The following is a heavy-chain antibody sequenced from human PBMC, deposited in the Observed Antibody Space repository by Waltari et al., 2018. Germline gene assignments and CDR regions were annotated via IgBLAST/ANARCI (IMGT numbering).Heavy chain of an antibody. J-gene: IGHJ4*02. CDR1: GFTFSCYG. CDR2: IWYDGSNK. Sequence: QVQLVESGGGVVQPGRSLRLSCAASGFTFSCYGMHWVRQAPGKGLEWVAVIWYDGSNKYDADSVKGRFTISRDNSKNTLYLQMNSLRAEDTAMYYCAKDLGGWYVRYWGQGTLVTVSS. CDR3: AKDLGGWYVRY. D-gene: IGHD6-19*01. V-gene: IGHV3-30*18.